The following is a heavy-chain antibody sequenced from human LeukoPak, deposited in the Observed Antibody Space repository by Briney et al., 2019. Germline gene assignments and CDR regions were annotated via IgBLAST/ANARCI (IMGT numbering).Heavy chain of an antibody. D-gene: IGHD3-10*01. J-gene: IGHJ5*02. Sequence: SVKVSCKASGYTFITYGISWVRQAPGQGLEWMGRIIPILGIANYAQKFQGRVTITADKSTSTAYMELSSLRSEDTAVYYCARDQMVRGVIIRDVWFDPWGQGTLVTVSS. V-gene: IGHV1-69*04. CDR3: ARDQMVRGVIIRDVWFDP. CDR2: IIPILGIA. CDR1: GYTFITYG.